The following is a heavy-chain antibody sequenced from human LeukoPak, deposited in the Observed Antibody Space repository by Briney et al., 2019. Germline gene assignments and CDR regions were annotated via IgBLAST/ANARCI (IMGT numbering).Heavy chain of an antibody. Sequence: GGSLRLSCAASGFTFSSYAMHWVRQAPGKGLEWVAVISYDGSNKYYADSVKGRFTISRDNSKNTLYLQMNSLRAGDTAVYYCARDPEYYDFWSGYLSYFDYWGQGTLVTVSS. J-gene: IGHJ4*02. CDR3: ARDPEYYDFWSGYLSYFDY. CDR1: GFTFSSYA. V-gene: IGHV3-30*04. D-gene: IGHD3-3*01. CDR2: ISYDGSNK.